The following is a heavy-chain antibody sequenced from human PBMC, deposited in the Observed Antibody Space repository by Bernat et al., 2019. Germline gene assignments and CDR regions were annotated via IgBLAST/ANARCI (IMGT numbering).Heavy chain of an antibody. CDR1: GFTFSSYA. J-gene: IGHJ6*02. D-gene: IGHD3-22*01. Sequence: QVQLVESGGGVVQPGRSLRLSCAASGFTFSSYAMHWVRQAPGKGLEWVAVISYDGSNKYYAEYVKGRFTISRDNYKNTLYLQMNSLRAEDTAVYYFARGSSSGYYYYYYGMDVWGQGTTVTVSS. CDR3: ARGSSSGYYYYYYGMDV. CDR2: ISYDGSNK. V-gene: IGHV3-30-3*01.